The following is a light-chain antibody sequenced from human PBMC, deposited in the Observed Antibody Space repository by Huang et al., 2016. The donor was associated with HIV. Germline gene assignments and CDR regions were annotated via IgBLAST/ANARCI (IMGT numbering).Light chain of an antibody. CDR2: KAS. V-gene: IGKV1-5*03. J-gene: IGKJ4*01. CDR3: QQYNSYLT. Sequence: DIQMTQSPYTLSASVGDRVTITCRASQTISTWLAWYQQKPGKAPKLLIYKASNLEPGVPSRFSGSGSGTEFTLTISGLQPDDFATYYCQQYNSYLTFGGGTKVQIK. CDR1: QTISTW.